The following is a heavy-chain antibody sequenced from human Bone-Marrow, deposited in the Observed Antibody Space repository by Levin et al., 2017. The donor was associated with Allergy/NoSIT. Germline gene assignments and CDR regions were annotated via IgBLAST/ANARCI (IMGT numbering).Heavy chain of an antibody. CDR3: ARAFATGFRPGLLDY. CDR2: FGSSGGRT. Sequence: LSLTCTASGFTFRNSAMTWVRQSPGRGLEWVAAFGSSGGRTYYSDSVKGRFTISRDDSKGTLYLQMSRLRAEDTAIYYCARAFATGFRPGLLDYWGQGALVTVSS. V-gene: IGHV3-23*01. CDR1: GFTFRNSA. J-gene: IGHJ4*02. D-gene: IGHD6-6*01.